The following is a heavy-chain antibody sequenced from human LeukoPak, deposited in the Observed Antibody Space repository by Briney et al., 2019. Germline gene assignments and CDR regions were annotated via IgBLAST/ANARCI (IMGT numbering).Heavy chain of an antibody. CDR2: IYSGGST. D-gene: IGHD3-22*01. CDR1: GFIVSSNY. J-gene: IGHJ4*02. CDR3: ARASKGGYSDY. V-gene: IGHV3-53*01. Sequence: GGSLRLSCAASGFIVSSNYMNWVRQAPGKGLEWVSVIYSGGSTYYADSVKGRFTISRDNSKNTLYLQMNSLRAEDTAVYYCARASKGGYSDYWGQGTLVTVSS.